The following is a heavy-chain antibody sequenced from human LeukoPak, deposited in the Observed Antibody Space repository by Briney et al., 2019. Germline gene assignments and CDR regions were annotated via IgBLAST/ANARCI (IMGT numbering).Heavy chain of an antibody. CDR3: ARNTSAWSPLGETQSAPHCFDS. CDR2: IYNTGST. D-gene: IGHD6-19*01. CDR1: GNFISRGYY. V-gene: IGHV4-38-2*01. Sequence: PSETLPLTCGVSGNFISRGYYWAWIRQPPGKGLEGIGSIYNTGSTYYNPSLKSRVTMSIDTSKNQFSLKLSSVTAADTAVYYCARNTSAWSPLGETQSAPHCFDSWGQGTLVTVSS. J-gene: IGHJ4*02.